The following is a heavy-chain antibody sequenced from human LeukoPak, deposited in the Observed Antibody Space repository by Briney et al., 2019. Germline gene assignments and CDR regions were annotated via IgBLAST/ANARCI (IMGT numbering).Heavy chain of an antibody. V-gene: IGHV3-7*01. CDR3: ARDRISAISRGWFDP. Sequence: GGSLRLSCADSGFTFSSYWMSWVRQAPGKGLEWLANIKEDGSEKYYVDSVKGRFTISRDNAKNSLYLQMNSLRAEDTAVYYCARDRISAISRGWFDPWGQGTLVTVSS. J-gene: IGHJ5*02. CDR2: IKEDGSEK. CDR1: GFTFSSYW. D-gene: IGHD2-21*01.